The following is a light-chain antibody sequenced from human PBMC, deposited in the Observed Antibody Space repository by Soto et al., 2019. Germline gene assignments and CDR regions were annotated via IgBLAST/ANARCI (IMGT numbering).Light chain of an antibody. V-gene: IGKV3-15*01. Sequence: EIVMTQSPATLSVSAVERATLSCRTSQSVSSNLAWYQQKPGQAPRLLIYGASTRATGIPARFSGSGSGTEFTLTISSLQSEDFAVYYCQQYNNCPQTLRQGTKVDIK. CDR1: QSVSSN. CDR2: GAS. J-gene: IGKJ1*01. CDR3: QQYNNCPQT.